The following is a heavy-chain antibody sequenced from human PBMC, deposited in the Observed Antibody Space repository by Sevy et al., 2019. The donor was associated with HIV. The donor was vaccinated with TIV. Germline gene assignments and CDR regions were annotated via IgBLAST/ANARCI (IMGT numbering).Heavy chain of an antibody. J-gene: IGHJ4*02. CDR3: VKEVSEYSYSDY. Sequence: GGSLRLSCAASGFTFSNYAMSWVRQTPGMGLEWVSTISGSAHRTYYTDSVKGRFTISRDNSKNMLFLQMNSLGAEDTAVYYCVKEVSEYSYSDYWGQGTLVTVSS. CDR2: ISGSAHRT. V-gene: IGHV3-23*01. D-gene: IGHD5-18*01. CDR1: GFTFSNYA.